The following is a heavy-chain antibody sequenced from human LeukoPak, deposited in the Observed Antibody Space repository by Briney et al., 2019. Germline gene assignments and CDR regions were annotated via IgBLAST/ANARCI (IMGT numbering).Heavy chain of an antibody. Sequence: GGSLRLSCVVSGFTFEFTFSDFVMYWVRQAPGKGLEWISYISSSGSTKYYADSVKGRFTISRDNGKKSLFLQMNSLRAEDTAVYYCATMTVASAFDYWGQGSLVTASS. J-gene: IGHJ4*02. V-gene: IGHV3-48*03. CDR3: ATMTVASAFDY. D-gene: IGHD6-19*01. CDR1: GFTFEFTFSDFV. CDR2: ISSSGSTK.